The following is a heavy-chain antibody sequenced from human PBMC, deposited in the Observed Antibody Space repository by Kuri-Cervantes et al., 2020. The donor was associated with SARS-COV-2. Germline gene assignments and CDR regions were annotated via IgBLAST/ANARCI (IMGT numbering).Heavy chain of an antibody. D-gene: IGHD3-3*01. Sequence: SETLSLTCTVSGGSISSYYWSWIRQPPGKGLEWIGYICYSGSTNYNPSLKSRVTISVDTSKNQFSLKLSSVTAADTAVYYCARRDYDFWSGYAWFDPWGQGTLVTVSS. CDR3: ARRDYDFWSGYAWFDP. V-gene: IGHV4-59*12. J-gene: IGHJ5*02. CDR2: ICYSGST. CDR1: GGSISSYY.